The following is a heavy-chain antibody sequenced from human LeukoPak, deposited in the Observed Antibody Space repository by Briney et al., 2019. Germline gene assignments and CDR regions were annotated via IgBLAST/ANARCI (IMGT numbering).Heavy chain of an antibody. V-gene: IGHV1-18*01. J-gene: IGHJ4*02. CDR3: ARGNPELLLDD. D-gene: IGHD1-26*01. CDR2: ISAYNGNT. CDR1: GYTFTSYG. Sequence: GASVKVSCTASGYTFTSYGISWVRQAPGQGLEWMGWISAYNGNTNYAHKLQGRVTMTTDTSTSTAYMELRSLRSDDTAVYCWARGNPELLLDDWGQGTLVTVSS.